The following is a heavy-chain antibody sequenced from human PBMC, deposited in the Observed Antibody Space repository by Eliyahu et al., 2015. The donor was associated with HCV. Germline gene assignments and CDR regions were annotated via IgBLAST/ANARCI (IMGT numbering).Heavy chain of an antibody. J-gene: IGHJ6*02. CDR2: PIFGTA. V-gene: IGHV1-69*01. CDR3: ARERGGITIFGVVIIDYYYGMDV. D-gene: IGHD3-3*01. Sequence: PIFGTANYAQKFQGRVTITADESTSTAYMELSSLRSEDTAVYYCARERGGITIFGVVIIDYYYGMDVWGQGTTVTVSS.